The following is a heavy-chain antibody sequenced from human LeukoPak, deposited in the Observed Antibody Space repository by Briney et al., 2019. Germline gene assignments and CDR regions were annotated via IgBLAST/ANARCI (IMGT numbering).Heavy chain of an antibody. CDR3: ARPVCIAVAVYAFDI. J-gene: IGHJ3*02. CDR1: RDTFTGYF. CDR2: MNPNSGNT. V-gene: IGHV1-8*02. D-gene: IGHD6-19*01. Sequence: ASVKVSCKASRDTFTGYFMHWVRQAPGQGLEWMGWMNPNSGNTGYAQKFQGRVTMTRNTSISTAYMELSSLRSEDTAVYYCARPVCIAVAVYAFDIWGQGTMVTVSS.